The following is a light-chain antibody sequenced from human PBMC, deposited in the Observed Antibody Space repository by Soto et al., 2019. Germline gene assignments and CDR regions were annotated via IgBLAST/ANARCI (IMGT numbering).Light chain of an antibody. J-gene: IGKJ5*01. CDR2: HAS. V-gene: IGKV3-11*01. CDR3: QQRSNWPPSIT. Sequence: EIVLTQSPGTLSLSPGERATLSCRASHSVSNNYLAWYQQKPGQAPRLLIFHASTRATGIPARFSGSGSGTDFTLTISSLEPEDFAVYYCQQRSNWPPSITFGQGTRLEI. CDR1: HSVSNNY.